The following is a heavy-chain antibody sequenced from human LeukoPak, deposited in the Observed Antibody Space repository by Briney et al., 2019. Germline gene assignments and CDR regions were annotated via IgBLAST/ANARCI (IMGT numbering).Heavy chain of an antibody. CDR2: THYSGKT. CDR1: GASISSSKYY. Sequence: SETLSLTCTVSGASISSSKYYWGWIRQPPGKGLEWIGTTHYSGKTYYNPSLKSRVTISVDTSKNQFSLKLTSVTAADTAVYYCASLNYYDSSGYSAYDYWGQGTLVTVSS. CDR3: ASLNYYDSSGYSAYDY. V-gene: IGHV4-39*07. J-gene: IGHJ4*02. D-gene: IGHD3-22*01.